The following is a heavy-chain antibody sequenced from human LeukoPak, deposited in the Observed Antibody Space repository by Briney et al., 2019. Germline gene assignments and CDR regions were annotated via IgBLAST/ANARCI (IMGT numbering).Heavy chain of an antibody. CDR2: ISTYNGNT. J-gene: IGHJ6*03. CDR1: GYTFTSYG. V-gene: IGHV1-18*01. CDR3: AGDRAVAGTVEDYYYYYMDV. Sequence: ASVKVSCKASGYTFTSYGISWVRQAPGQGLEWMGRISTYNGNTNYAQKLQGRVTMTTDTSTSTAYMEQRSLRSDDTAVYYCAGDRAVAGTVEDYYYYYMDVWGKGTTVTVSS. D-gene: IGHD6-19*01.